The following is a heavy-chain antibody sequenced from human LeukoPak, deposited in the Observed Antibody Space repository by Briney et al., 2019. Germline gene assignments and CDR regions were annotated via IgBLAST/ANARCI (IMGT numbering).Heavy chain of an antibody. CDR1: GFPFSSYG. Sequence: PGGSLRLSCAASGFPFSSYGMHWVRQAPGKGLEWVARLVYDARSDYANSVKGRFSISRDDSKNTLFLDMSNLRVEDTAVYYCARLGLEVGGPNWFDPWGQGTLVTVSS. D-gene: IGHD1-1*01. V-gene: IGHV3-33*01. CDR3: ARLGLEVGGPNWFDP. CDR2: LVYDARS. J-gene: IGHJ5*02.